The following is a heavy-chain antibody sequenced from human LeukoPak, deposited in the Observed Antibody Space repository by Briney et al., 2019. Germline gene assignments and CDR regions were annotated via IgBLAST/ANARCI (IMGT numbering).Heavy chain of an antibody. CDR3: ARDTRAGAVPAAHYYYYYGMDV. CDR1: GVSISSGGYY. Sequence: SETLSLTCTVSGVSISSGGYYWSWIRQPPGKGLEWIGYIYYSGSTYYNPSLKSRVTISVDTSKNQFSLKLSSVTAADTAVYYCARDTRAGAVPAAHYYYYYGMDVWGQGTTVTVSS. V-gene: IGHV4-30-4*01. J-gene: IGHJ6*02. CDR2: IYYSGST. D-gene: IGHD2-2*01.